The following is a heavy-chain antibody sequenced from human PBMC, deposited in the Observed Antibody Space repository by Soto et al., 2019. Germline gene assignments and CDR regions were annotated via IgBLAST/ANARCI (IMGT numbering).Heavy chain of an antibody. V-gene: IGHV3-48*03. CDR2: VSTSAKTI. CDR3: AKVGGQRGYSYDRFDY. CDR1: GFTLSIYE. Sequence: GSPSLSCAASGFTLSIYEMNWVRQAPGSVLEWVSYVSTSAKTIYYADSVKGRFTISRDNANNSLYLDMNSLRAEDTAVYYCAKVGGQRGYSYDRFDYWGQGAMVTVSS. J-gene: IGHJ4*02. D-gene: IGHD5-18*01.